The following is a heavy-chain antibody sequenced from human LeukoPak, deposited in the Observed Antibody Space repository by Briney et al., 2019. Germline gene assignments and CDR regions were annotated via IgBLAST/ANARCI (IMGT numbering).Heavy chain of an antibody. CDR1: GGSISSSSYY. J-gene: IGHJ4*02. CDR3: ARQEATGWTYYYDSSGYYYFDY. D-gene: IGHD3-22*01. V-gene: IGHV4-39*01. CDR2: IYYSGST. Sequence: PSETLSLTCTVSGGSISSSSYYWGWIRQPPGKGLEWIGSIYYSGSTYYNPSLKSRVTISVDTSKNQFSLKLSSATATDTAVYYCARQEATGWTYYYDSSGYYYFDYWGQGTLVTVSS.